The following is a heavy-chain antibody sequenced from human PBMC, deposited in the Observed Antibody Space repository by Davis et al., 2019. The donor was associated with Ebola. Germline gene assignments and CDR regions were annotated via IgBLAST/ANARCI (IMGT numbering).Heavy chain of an antibody. D-gene: IGHD5-24*01. V-gene: IGHV4-59*01. CDR2: IYYSGST. CDR1: GYSLSGFY. Sequence: SETLSLPFSVSGYSLSGFYWSWIPQTPGKGLEWVGYIYYSGSTNYNPSLKSRVTISVDTSKNQFSLKLSSVTAADTAVYYCARDLGMATGAFDIWGQGTMVTVSS. CDR3: ARDLGMATGAFDI. J-gene: IGHJ3*02.